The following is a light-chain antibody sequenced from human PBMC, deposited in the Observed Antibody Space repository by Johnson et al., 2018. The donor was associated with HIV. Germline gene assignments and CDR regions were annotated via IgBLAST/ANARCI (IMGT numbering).Light chain of an antibody. V-gene: IGLV1-51*01. J-gene: IGLJ1*01. Sequence: QSILTQPPSVSAALGQKVTISCSGSSSNIENYYVSWYQHHPGTAPKLLIYDNNKRPSGLPDRFSGAKSGTSATLGITGLQTGDEADYYCGTWDSSLSNFVFGIGTKVSVL. CDR3: GTWDSSLSNFV. CDR2: DNN. CDR1: SSNIENYY.